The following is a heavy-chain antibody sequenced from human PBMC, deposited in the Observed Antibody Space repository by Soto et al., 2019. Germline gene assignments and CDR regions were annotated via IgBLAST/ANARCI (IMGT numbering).Heavy chain of an antibody. CDR3: ARHKIVASTGPTFDC. V-gene: IGHV4-59*08. CDR2: IYSSGST. D-gene: IGHD5-12*01. J-gene: IGHJ4*02. Sequence: PSETLSLTCTVSGASISGYDWSWIRQPPGKGLEWIGYIYSSGSTNYNPSLKSRVTLSVDTSKNQFSLKLTSVTAADTAVYFCARHKIVASTGPTFDCWGQGTLVT. CDR1: GASISGYD.